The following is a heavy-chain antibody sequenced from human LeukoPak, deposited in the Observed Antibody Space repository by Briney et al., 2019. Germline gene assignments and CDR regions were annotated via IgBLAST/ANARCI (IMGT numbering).Heavy chain of an antibody. CDR3: ARGTSGGYEGDY. V-gene: IGHV3-33*01. CDR2: IWYDGSNK. D-gene: IGHD1-1*01. J-gene: IGHJ4*02. Sequence: PGGSLRLSCAASGFTFSSYGMHWVRQAPGKGLEWVAVIWYDGSNKYYADSVKGRFTISRDNSKNTLYLQMNSLRAEDTAVYYCARGTSGGYEGDYWGQGTLVTVSS. CDR1: GFTFSSYG.